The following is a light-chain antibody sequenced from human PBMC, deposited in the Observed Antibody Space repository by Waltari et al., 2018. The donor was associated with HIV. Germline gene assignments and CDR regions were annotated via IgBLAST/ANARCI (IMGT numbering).Light chain of an antibody. CDR2: TNN. CDR1: SSTIGTIT. V-gene: IGLV1-44*01. Sequence: QSVLTQPPSASGTPGQRVTISCSGSSSTIGTITVNWSQQPPGTAPKLPIYTNNQRPSGVPDRFSGSKSGTSASLAISGLQSEDEADYYCAAWDDSLNGNVFGPGTKVTVL. J-gene: IGLJ1*01. CDR3: AAWDDSLNGNV.